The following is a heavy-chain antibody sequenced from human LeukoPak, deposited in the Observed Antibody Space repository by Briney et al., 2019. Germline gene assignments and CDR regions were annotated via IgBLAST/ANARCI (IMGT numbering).Heavy chain of an antibody. D-gene: IGHD1-26*01. CDR1: GDSIISYY. CDR2: ISYSGST. Sequence: PSETLSLTCTVSGDSIISYYWSSIRQPPGKGLEWIGYISYSGSTNYNPSLKSRVTISVDTSKTQFSLKLTSVTAAGTAVYYCAIRVGSYAGYWGQGTLLTVSS. CDR3: AIRVGSYAGY. V-gene: IGHV4-59*01. J-gene: IGHJ4*02.